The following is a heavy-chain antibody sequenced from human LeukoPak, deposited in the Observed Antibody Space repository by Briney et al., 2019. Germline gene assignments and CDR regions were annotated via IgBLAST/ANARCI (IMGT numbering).Heavy chain of an antibody. CDR1: GFTFSHFA. Sequence: PGGSLRPSCEASGFTFSHFAMHWVRQAPGKGLEWVAVISYDGKKTNYADSVKGRFTLSRDDSQNTVYLQMNSLRDDDTALYYCVRGSKIRGVIPEGEFDYWGQGTLVTVSS. CDR2: ISYDGKKT. V-gene: IGHV3-30*04. CDR3: VRGSKIRGVIPEGEFDY. D-gene: IGHD3-10*01. J-gene: IGHJ4*02.